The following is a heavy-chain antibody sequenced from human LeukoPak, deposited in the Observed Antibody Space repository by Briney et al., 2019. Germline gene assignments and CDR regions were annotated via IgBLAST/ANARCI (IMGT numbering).Heavy chain of an antibody. Sequence: SETLSLTCTVSGYSISSGYYWGWIRQPPGKGLEWIGSIYHSGSTYYNPSLKSRVTTSVDTSKNQFSLKLSSVTAADTAVYYCAREVRGGYYLRVAFDIWGQGTMVTVSS. V-gene: IGHV4-38-2*02. CDR3: AREVRGGYYLRVAFDI. CDR1: GYSISSGYY. CDR2: IYHSGST. J-gene: IGHJ3*02. D-gene: IGHD3-22*01.